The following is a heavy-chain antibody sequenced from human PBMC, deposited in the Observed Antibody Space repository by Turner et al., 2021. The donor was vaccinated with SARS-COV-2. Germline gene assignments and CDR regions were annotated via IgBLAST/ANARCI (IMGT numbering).Heavy chain of an antibody. Sequence: QVQLQESGPGLVKPSETLSLTCTVSGGSISSYYWSWIRQPPGKGLEWIGYIYYSGSTNYNPSLKSRVTISVDTSKNQFSLKLSSVTAAETAVYYCARVNYDFWSGYYRGWFDPWGQGTLVTVSS. CDR2: IYYSGST. CDR1: GGSISSYY. D-gene: IGHD3-3*01. J-gene: IGHJ5*02. CDR3: ARVNYDFWSGYYRGWFDP. V-gene: IGHV4-59*01.